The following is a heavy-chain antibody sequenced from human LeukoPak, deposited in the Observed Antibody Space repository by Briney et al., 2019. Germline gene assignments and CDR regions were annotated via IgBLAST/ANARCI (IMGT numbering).Heavy chain of an antibody. CDR3: AIDQLDP. J-gene: IGHJ5*02. Sequence: GGSLRLSCVASGFTFTSHWMSWVRQAPGKGLEWVANINQDGTEKHYVDSVKGRFTISRDNAKNSQFLQMNSLRAEDTAVYYCAIDQLDPWGQGTLVTVSS. CDR1: GFTFTSHW. V-gene: IGHV3-7*01. CDR2: INQDGTEK.